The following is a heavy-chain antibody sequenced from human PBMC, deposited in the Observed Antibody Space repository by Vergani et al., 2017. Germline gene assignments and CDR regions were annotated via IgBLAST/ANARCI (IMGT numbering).Heavy chain of an antibody. D-gene: IGHD3-3*01. CDR1: GGSISSSSYY. CDR3: ARADPREIFFDY. J-gene: IGHJ4*02. V-gene: IGHV4-39*07. CDR2: IYYSGST. Sequence: QVQLQESGPGLVKPSETLSLTCTVSGGSISSSSYYWGWIRQPPGKGLEWIGYIYYSGSTYYNPSLKSRVTISVDTSKNQFSLKLSSVTAADTAVYYCARADPREIFFDYWGQGTLVTVSS.